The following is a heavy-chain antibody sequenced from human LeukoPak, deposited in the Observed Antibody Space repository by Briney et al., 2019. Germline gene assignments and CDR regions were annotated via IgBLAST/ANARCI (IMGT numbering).Heavy chain of an antibody. V-gene: IGHV4-31*03. D-gene: IGHD4-17*01. Sequence: SQTLSLTCTVSRDSISSGGYYWSWIRQHPEKGLEWIGYIYYSGSTYYNPSLKSRVIISVDTSKNQFSLKLSSVTAADTAVYSCARTGHDYGYYFDYWGQETLVTVSS. CDR3: ARTGHDYGYYFDY. CDR2: IYYSGST. J-gene: IGHJ4*02. CDR1: RDSISSGGYY.